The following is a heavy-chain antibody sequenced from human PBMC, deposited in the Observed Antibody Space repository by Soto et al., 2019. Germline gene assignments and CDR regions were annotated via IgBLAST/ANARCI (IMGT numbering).Heavy chain of an antibody. CDR1: GGSISSGDYY. V-gene: IGHV4-30-4*01. CDR2: IYYSGST. J-gene: IGHJ4*02. D-gene: IGHD2-8*01. CDR3: AGQRIGYCTNGVCYSADY. Sequence: SETLSLTCTVSGGSISSGDYYWSWIRQPPGKGLEWIGYIYYSGSTYYNPSLKSRVTISVDTSKNQFSLKLSSVTAADTAVYYCAGQRIGYCTNGVCYSADYWGQGTLVTVSS.